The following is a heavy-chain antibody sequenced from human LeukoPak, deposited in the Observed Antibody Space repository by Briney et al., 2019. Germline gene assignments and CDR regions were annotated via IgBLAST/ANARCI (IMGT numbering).Heavy chain of an antibody. Sequence: ASVKVSCKASGYTFTGYYMHWVRQAPGQGLEWMGWINPNSGGTNYAQKFQGRVTMTRDTSISTAYVELSRLRSDDTAVYYCARVRQQLVEIFDYWGQGTLVTVSS. V-gene: IGHV1-2*02. J-gene: IGHJ4*02. CDR1: GYTFTGYY. CDR3: ARVRQQLVEIFDY. CDR2: INPNSGGT. D-gene: IGHD6-13*01.